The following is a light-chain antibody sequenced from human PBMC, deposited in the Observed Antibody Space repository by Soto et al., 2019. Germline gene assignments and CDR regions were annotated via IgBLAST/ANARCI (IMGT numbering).Light chain of an antibody. Sequence: EIVLTQSPGTLSLSPGERATLSCRASQSVSSGYLAWYQQKPGQAPRLLIYGASSRATGIPDRFSGSGSGTDFTLTISRLEPEDFAVYSCQQYGGSPTWTLGQGTKVEIK. CDR3: QQYGGSPTWT. CDR2: GAS. CDR1: QSVSSGY. V-gene: IGKV3-20*01. J-gene: IGKJ1*01.